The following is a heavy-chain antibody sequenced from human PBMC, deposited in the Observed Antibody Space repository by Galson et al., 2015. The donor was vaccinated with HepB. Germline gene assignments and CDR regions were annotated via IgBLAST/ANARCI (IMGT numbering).Heavy chain of an antibody. Sequence: SLRLSCAASGFTFNHFAMHWVRQAPGKGLEWVPLILFDGGNKYYADSVKGRFTISRDNSKNTLFLQMNSLKTEDTAVYYCARAKQQLGDSYYYGMDVWGQGTTVTVSS. D-gene: IGHD6-13*01. CDR3: ARAKQQLGDSYYYGMDV. CDR2: ILFDGGNK. V-gene: IGHV3-30-3*01. J-gene: IGHJ6*02. CDR1: GFTFNHFA.